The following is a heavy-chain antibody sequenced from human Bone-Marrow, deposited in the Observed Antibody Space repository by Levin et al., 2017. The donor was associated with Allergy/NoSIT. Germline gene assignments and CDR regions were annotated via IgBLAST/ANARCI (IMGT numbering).Heavy chain of an antibody. CDR3: AKDRLVGVTGHYFDQ. Sequence: GGSLRLSCAGSGFNFDDYAMHWVRQVPGKGLEWVSSITWNSGDRTYADSVKGRFIISRDNAKNSLYLEMNSLRDEDTAFYFCAKDRLVGVTGHYFDQWGQGTLVTVSS. J-gene: IGHJ4*02. D-gene: IGHD1-26*01. CDR2: ITWNSGDR. CDR1: GFNFDDYA. V-gene: IGHV3-9*01.